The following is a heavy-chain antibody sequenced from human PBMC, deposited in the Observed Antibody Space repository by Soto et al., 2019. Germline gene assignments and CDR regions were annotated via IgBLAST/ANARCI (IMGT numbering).Heavy chain of an antibody. J-gene: IGHJ5*02. V-gene: IGHV1-18*01. CDR1: GYTFTEYG. Sequence: QVQLVQSGGEVKKSGASLKVSCKTSGYTFTEYGVSWVRQAPGQGLEWVGWISGYNSLTNYAQNFQGRVSMTTDTSSTTAYMELRNLTSDDTAVYYCARSPLASRPSWFHPWGQGTPVSVSS. CDR2: ISGYNSLT. D-gene: IGHD6-6*01. CDR3: ARSPLASRPSWFHP.